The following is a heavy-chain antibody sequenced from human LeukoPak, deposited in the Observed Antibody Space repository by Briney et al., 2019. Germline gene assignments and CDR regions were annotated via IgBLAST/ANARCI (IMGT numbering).Heavy chain of an antibody. D-gene: IGHD3-22*01. CDR2: INPNSGDT. J-gene: IGHJ4*02. V-gene: IGHV1-2*02. CDR1: GYTFTGYY. CDR3: ARLYYDSSGYYYCFDY. Sequence: ASVKVSCKASGYTFTGYYMHWVRQAPGQGLEWMGWINPNSGDTNSAQKFQGRVTMTRDTSISTAYMELSRLRSDDTAVYYCARLYYDSSGYYYCFDYWGQGTLVTVSS.